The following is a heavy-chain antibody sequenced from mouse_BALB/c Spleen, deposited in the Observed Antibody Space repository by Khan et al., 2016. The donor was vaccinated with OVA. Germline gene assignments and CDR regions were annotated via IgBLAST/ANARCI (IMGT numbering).Heavy chain of an antibody. CDR2: ISYSGNT. Sequence: EVQLQESGPGLVKHSQSLSLTCTVTGYSITSDYAWNWIRQFPGNKLEWMGYISYSGNTKYNPSLKSRISITRDTSKNQFFLQLNSVTAEDTATYYCARIYGGDFDYWGQGTTLTVSS. J-gene: IGHJ2*01. CDR3: ARIYGGDFDY. D-gene: IGHD1-1*01. CDR1: GYSITSDYA. V-gene: IGHV3-2*02.